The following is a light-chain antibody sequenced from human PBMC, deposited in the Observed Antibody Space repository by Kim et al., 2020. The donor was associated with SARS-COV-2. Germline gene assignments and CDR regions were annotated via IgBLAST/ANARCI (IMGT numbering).Light chain of an antibody. CDR1: DIGSYT. Sequence: SYELTQPPSVSVAPGKTARITCGGSDIGSYTVHWYQQKPGQAPLLVIYYDADRPSGIPERFSGSNSGNTATLTISGVEAGDEADYCCQVWDSRSDHYVFGPGTRSPS. V-gene: IGLV3-21*04. CDR2: YDA. CDR3: QVWDSRSDHYV. J-gene: IGLJ1*01.